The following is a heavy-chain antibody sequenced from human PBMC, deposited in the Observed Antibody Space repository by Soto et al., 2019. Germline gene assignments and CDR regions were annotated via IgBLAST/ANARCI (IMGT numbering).Heavy chain of an antibody. J-gene: IGHJ6*03. CDR3: AKAVYCSSTSCSDYYYYYMDV. Sequence: PGGSLRLSCAASGFTFSSYAMSWVRQAPGKGLEWVSAISGSGGSTYYADSVKGRFTISRDNSKNTLYLQMNSLRAEDTAVYYCAKAVYCSSTSCSDYYYYYMDVWGKGTTVTV. D-gene: IGHD2-2*01. CDR2: ISGSGGST. V-gene: IGHV3-23*01. CDR1: GFTFSSYA.